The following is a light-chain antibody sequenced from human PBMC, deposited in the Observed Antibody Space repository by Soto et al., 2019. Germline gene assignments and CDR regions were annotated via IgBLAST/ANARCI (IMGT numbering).Light chain of an antibody. V-gene: IGKV1-39*01. J-gene: IGKJ5*01. CDR1: QSISKF. Sequence: DIQMTQSPSSLSASVGDRVTITCRASQSISKFLNWYQQKPGKAPKLLTYAASTLQSGVPSRFSGSGFGTDFTLTISSLQPEDFATYYCQQSYSTPRFGQGTRLEIK. CDR3: QQSYSTPR. CDR2: AAS.